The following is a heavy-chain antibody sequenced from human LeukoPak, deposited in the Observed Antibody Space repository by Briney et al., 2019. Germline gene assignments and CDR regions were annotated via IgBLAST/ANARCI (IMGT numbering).Heavy chain of an antibody. CDR2: INPSGGT. J-gene: IGHJ5*02. V-gene: IGHV4-34*01. Sequence: SETLSLTCAVSGGSFSGYYWNWIRQPPGNGLEWIGEINPSGGTNYSPSLKSRVTISVNTSTNQFSLKLSSVTAADTAVYYCARDLAYDILTGWWFDPWGQGTLVTVSS. D-gene: IGHD3-9*01. CDR1: GGSFSGYY. CDR3: ARDLAYDILTGWWFDP.